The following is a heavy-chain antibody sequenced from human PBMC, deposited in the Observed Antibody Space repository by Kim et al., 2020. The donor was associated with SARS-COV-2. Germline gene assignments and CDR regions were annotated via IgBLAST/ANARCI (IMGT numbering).Heavy chain of an antibody. CDR3: ANPRQPDY. Sequence: GGSLRLSCVASGFTFSNYGMTWVRQAPGGGLEGVTGISGSGDITAYADSVKGRVIISRDNSKNTLYLQMSSRSAEDTAIYYCANPRQPDYWGQGTLVTVSS. CDR1: GFTFSNYG. J-gene: IGHJ4*02. V-gene: IGHV3-23*01. D-gene: IGHD6-13*01. CDR2: ISGSGDIT.